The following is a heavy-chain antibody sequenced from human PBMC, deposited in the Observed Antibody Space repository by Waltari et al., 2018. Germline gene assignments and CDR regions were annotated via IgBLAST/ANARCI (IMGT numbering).Heavy chain of an antibody. CDR1: GFIFSNYG. D-gene: IGHD3-10*01. Sequence: EVQLVESGGGVVQPGGSLRLSCAASGFIFSNYGMNWVRQAPGKGVEWVAHISGGGYPIYYADSVKGRFTISRDNAENSLFLQMNGLRAEDTAVYYCAPLGVSRLTWTDWGQGTLVTVSS. CDR3: APLGVSRLTWTD. V-gene: IGHV3-48*01. CDR2: ISGGGYPI. J-gene: IGHJ4*02.